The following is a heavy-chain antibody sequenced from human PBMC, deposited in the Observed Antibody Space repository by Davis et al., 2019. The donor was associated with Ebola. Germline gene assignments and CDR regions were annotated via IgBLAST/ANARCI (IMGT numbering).Heavy chain of an antibody. Sequence: PSETLSLTCTVSGGSLSSYYWNWIRQAPGKGLEWIGYIYDSGRTNYNPSLKSRVTISVDTSKNQFSLKLSSVTAADTAVYYCARGVQGTFTWFDPWGQGTLVTVSS. V-gene: IGHV4-59*01. J-gene: IGHJ5*02. D-gene: IGHD3-10*01. CDR2: IYDSGRT. CDR1: GGSLSSYY. CDR3: ARGVQGTFTWFDP.